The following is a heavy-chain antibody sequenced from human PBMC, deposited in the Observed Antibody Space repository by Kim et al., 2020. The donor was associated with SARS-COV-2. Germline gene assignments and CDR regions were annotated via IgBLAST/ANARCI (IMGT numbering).Heavy chain of an antibody. CDR3: ARSILVDTALDY. V-gene: IGHV3-30*04. CDR2: ISYDGSKK. D-gene: IGHD5-18*01. CDR1: GFTFSSYA. J-gene: IGHJ4*02. Sequence: GGSLRLSCAASGFTFSSYAMHWVRQAPGKGLEWVTIISYDGSKKYYADSVKGRFTISRDNSKNTLFLQMNSLRVEDTAVYYCARSILVDTALDYWGQGTLATVSP.